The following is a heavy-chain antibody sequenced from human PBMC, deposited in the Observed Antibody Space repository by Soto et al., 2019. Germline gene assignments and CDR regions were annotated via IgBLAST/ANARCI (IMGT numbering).Heavy chain of an antibody. V-gene: IGHV1-3*01. CDR2: INAGYGNT. J-gene: IGHJ4*02. CDR3: ARDTGDGTFDF. Sequence: ASVKVSCKASGYTFSSYAMHWVRQAPGQRLEWMGWINAGYGNTKSSQKFQDRVTISRDTSASXXXXELTSLRSEDTAVYYCARDTGDGTFDFWGQGTLVTVSS. D-gene: IGHD7-27*01. CDR1: GYTFSSYA.